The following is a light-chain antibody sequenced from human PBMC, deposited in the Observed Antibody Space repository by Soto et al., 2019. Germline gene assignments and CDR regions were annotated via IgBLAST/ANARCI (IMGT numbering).Light chain of an antibody. CDR3: HSYDVSLSGPV. Sequence: QLVLTQPPSVSGAPGQRVTISCTGSSSNIGAGYDVHWYQQLPGTAPKVLTYDNNNRPSGVPDRFSGSKSGTSASLAITGLQAEDEADYYCHSYDVSLSGPVFGGGTKVTVL. J-gene: IGLJ2*01. CDR1: SSNIGAGYD. CDR2: DNN. V-gene: IGLV1-40*01.